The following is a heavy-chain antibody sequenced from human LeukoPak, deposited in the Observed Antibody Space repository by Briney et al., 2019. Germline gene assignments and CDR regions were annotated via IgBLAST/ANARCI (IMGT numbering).Heavy chain of an antibody. J-gene: IGHJ4*02. CDR3: AEGGAYDSSGSLDY. V-gene: IGHV1-69*13. CDR1: GGTFSSYA. CDR2: IIPIFGTA. Sequence: ASVKVSCKASGGTFSSYAISWVRQAPGQGLEWMGGIIPIFGTANYAQKFQGRVTITADESTSTAYMELSSLRSEDTAVYYCAEGGAYDSSGSLDYWGQGTLVTVSS. D-gene: IGHD3-22*01.